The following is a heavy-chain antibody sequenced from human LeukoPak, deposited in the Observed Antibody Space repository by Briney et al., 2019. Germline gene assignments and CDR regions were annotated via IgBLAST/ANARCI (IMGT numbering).Heavy chain of an antibody. J-gene: IGHJ5*02. CDR3: ARLSVGATDWFDP. CDR1: GGSISSSNYY. D-gene: IGHD1-26*01. Sequence: SETLSLACTVSGGSISSSNYYWGWIRQPPGKGLEWIGSIYYSGSTYYNPSLKSRVTISVDTSKNQFSLKLSSVTAADTAVYYCARLSVGATDWFDPWGQGTLVTVSS. CDR2: IYYSGST. V-gene: IGHV4-39*01.